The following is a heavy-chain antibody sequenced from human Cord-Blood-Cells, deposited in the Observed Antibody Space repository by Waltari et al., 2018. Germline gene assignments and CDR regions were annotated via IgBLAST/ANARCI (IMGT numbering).Heavy chain of an antibody. D-gene: IGHD2-2*01. CDR2: IYHSGST. V-gene: IGHV4-38-2*02. CDR3: ARDEYCSSTSCYHDAFDI. J-gene: IGHJ3*02. Sequence: QVQLQESGPGLVKPSETLSLTCTVSGYSLSSGYYWGWIRQPPGTGLEWIGSIYHSGSTYYNPSLKSRVTISVDTSKNQFSLKLSSVTAADTAVYYCARDEYCSSTSCYHDAFDIWGQGTMVTVSS. CDR1: GYSLSSGYY.